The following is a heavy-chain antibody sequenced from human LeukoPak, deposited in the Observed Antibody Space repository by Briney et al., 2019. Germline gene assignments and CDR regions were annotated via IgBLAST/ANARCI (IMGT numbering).Heavy chain of an antibody. Sequence: PGESLKISCKGSGYSFTSYWIGWVRQMPGKGLEWMGIIYPGDSDTRYSPSFQGQVTISADKSISTAYLQWSSLKASDTAMYYCAGDVYYDSSGYYPSAFDIWGQGTMVTVSS. D-gene: IGHD3-22*01. V-gene: IGHV5-51*01. CDR1: GYSFTSYW. CDR2: IYPGDSDT. CDR3: AGDVYYDSSGYYPSAFDI. J-gene: IGHJ3*02.